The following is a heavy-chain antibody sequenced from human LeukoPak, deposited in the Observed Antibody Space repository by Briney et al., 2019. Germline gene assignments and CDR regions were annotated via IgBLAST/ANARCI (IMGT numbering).Heavy chain of an antibody. V-gene: IGHV3-30*03. J-gene: IGHJ4*02. CDR1: GFTFSSYG. D-gene: IGHD6-6*01. Sequence: GGSLRLSCAAYGFTFSSYGMHWVRQAPGKGLEWVAVISYDGSNKYYADSVKGRFTISRDNSKNMLFLQMNSLRAEDTAVYYCARGVMAARLYYFDYWGRGILVTVSS. CDR3: ARGVMAARLYYFDY. CDR2: ISYDGSNK.